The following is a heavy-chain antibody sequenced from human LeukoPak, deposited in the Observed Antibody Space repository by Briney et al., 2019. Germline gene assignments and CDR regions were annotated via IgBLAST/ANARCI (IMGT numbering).Heavy chain of an antibody. D-gene: IGHD2-15*01. CDR3: ASGGGCSGGSCYPKFDY. V-gene: IGHV4-59*12. Sequence: PSETLSLTCTVSGGSISSYYWSWIRQPPGKGLEWIGYIYYSGSTYYNPSLKSRVTISVDTSKNQFSLKLSSVTAADTAVYYCASGGGCSGGSCYPKFDYWGQGTLVTVSS. J-gene: IGHJ4*02. CDR1: GGSISSYY. CDR2: IYYSGST.